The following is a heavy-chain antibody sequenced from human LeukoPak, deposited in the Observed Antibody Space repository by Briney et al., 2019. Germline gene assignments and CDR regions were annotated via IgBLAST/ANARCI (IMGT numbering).Heavy chain of an antibody. CDR2: IRSKAYGGTT. J-gene: IGHJ4*02. Sequence: SLRLSCTASGFIFGDYAMSWFRQAPGKGLEWVGFIRSKAYGGTTEYAASVKGRFTISRDDSKSIAYLQMNSLKTEDTAVYYCTRASATVTTDYWGQGTLVTVSS. CDR3: TRASATVTTDY. D-gene: IGHD4-17*01. V-gene: IGHV3-49*03. CDR1: GFIFGDYA.